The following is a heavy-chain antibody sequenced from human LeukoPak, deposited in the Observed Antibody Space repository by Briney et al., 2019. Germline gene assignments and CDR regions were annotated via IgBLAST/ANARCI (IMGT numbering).Heavy chain of an antibody. D-gene: IGHD2-2*02. V-gene: IGHV3-21*01. Sequence: GGSLRLSCAASGFTFSSYSMNWVRQAPGKGLEWVSSISSSSSYIYYADSVKGRFTISRDNAKNSLYLQMNSLRAEDTAVYYCARDRYCSSTSCYSNWFDPWGQGTLVTFSS. J-gene: IGHJ5*02. CDR2: ISSSSSYI. CDR3: ARDRYCSSTSCYSNWFDP. CDR1: GFTFSSYS.